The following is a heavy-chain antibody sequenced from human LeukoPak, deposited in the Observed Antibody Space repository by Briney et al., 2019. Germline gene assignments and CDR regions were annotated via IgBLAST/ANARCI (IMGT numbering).Heavy chain of an antibody. CDR3: VSRAYCGGNCPSHFDY. CDR1: GFIFSKNW. V-gene: IGHV3-7*03. J-gene: IGHJ4*02. Sequence: GGSLRLSCAASGFIFSKNWMSWVRQAPGKGREWVADIKQDGSEQYYVDSVRGRFITSRDNAKNTLFLEMNSLRSEDTAVYYCVSRAYCGGNCPSHFDYWGRGTLVTVSS. CDR2: IKQDGSEQ. D-gene: IGHD2-21*02.